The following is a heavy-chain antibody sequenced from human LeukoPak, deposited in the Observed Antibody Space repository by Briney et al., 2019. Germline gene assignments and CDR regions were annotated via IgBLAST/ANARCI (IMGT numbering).Heavy chain of an antibody. J-gene: IGHJ6*02. V-gene: IGHV3-49*04. D-gene: IGHD3-9*01. Sequence: GGSLRLSCTASGFTFGDYAMSWVRQAPGKGLEWVGFIRSKAYGGTTEYAASVKGRFTISRDDSKSIAYLQMNSLKTEDTAVYYCTRALGYFDWSYYYYGMDVWGQGTTVTVSS. CDR2: IRSKAYGGTT. CDR1: GFTFGDYA. CDR3: TRALGYFDWSYYYYGMDV.